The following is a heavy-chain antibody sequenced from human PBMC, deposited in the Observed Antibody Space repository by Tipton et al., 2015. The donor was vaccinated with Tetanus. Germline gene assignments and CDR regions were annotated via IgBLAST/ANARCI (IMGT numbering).Heavy chain of an antibody. CDR3: ARGGRYDYGVQGWFDP. CDR2: IYYSGST. CDR1: GGSISSYY. J-gene: IGHJ5*02. V-gene: IGHV4-59*01. D-gene: IGHD4-17*01. Sequence: TLSLTCTVSGGSISSYYWSWIRRPPGKGLEWIGYIYYSGSTNYNPSLKSRVTISVDTSKNQFSLKLGSVTAADTAVYYCARGGRYDYGVQGWFDPWGQGTLVTVSS.